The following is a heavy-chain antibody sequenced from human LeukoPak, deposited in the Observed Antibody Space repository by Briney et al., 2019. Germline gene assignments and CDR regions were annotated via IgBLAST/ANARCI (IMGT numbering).Heavy chain of an antibody. J-gene: IGHJ4*02. CDR1: GFTFSTYW. D-gene: IGHD3-3*01. CDR3: ARDRGTYGVLNY. Sequence: GGSLRLSCVASGFTFSTYWMYWVRQAPGKGLVWVSRINTDASGTTYADSVKGRFTISRDNAKNTLYLQMNSLRAEDTAVYYCARDRGTYGVLNYWGQGTLVCASS. V-gene: IGHV3-74*01. CDR2: INTDASGT.